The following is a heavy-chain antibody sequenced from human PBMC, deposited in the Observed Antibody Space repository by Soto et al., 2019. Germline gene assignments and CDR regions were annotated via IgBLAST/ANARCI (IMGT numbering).Heavy chain of an antibody. V-gene: IGHV3-7*05. CDR1: GFTFSSYW. CDR2: INQEGNKK. Sequence: EVQLVESGGDLVQPGGSLRLSCAASGFTFSSYWMHWVRQAPGKGLEWVANINQEGNKKYYVDSVKGRFTISRDDAKNSLYLQMNSMRAEDTAVYYCARNILGPFDYWGQGTLVTVSS. CDR3: ARNILGPFDY. D-gene: IGHD2-21*01. J-gene: IGHJ4*02.